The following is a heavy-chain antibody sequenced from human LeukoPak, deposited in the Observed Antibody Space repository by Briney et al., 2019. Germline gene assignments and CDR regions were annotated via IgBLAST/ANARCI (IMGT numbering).Heavy chain of an antibody. V-gene: IGHV1-18*01. Sequence: ASVKVSCKASGYMFTNFGISWVRQAPGQGLEWMGWISAYNGNTNYAQKLQGRVTMTTDTSTSTAYMEVRSLRSGDTAVYYCARGVGATLWYFDLWGRGTLVTVSS. D-gene: IGHD1-26*01. CDR3: ARGVGATLWYFDL. J-gene: IGHJ2*01. CDR1: GYMFTNFG. CDR2: ISAYNGNT.